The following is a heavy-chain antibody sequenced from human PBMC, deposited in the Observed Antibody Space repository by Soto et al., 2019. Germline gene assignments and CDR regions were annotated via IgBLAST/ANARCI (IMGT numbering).Heavy chain of an antibody. Sequence: EVQLLESGGGLVQPGGSLRLSCAASGFTFSSYAMSWVRQAPGKGLEWVSAISGCGGSTYYADSEEGRFTISRDNSKNTLYLQMNSLRAEDTAVYYCAKDGDGLGYSSGWYGYWGQGTLVTVSS. J-gene: IGHJ4*02. D-gene: IGHD6-19*01. CDR3: AKDGDGLGYSSGWYGY. CDR1: GFTFSSYA. CDR2: ISGCGGST. V-gene: IGHV3-23*01.